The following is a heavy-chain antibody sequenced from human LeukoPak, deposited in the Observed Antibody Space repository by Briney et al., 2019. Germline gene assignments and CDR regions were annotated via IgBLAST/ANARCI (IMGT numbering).Heavy chain of an antibody. V-gene: IGHV1-8*01. D-gene: IGHD2-2*01. CDR1: GYTFTNYD. CDR3: ARVGPAAIVDY. CDR2: TNPISGNT. Sequence: ASVKVSCKASGYTFTNYDINWVRQASGQGLEWMGWTNPISGNTGSAQKFQGRVTLTRNTSISTAYLVLSSLRSEDTAVYYCARVGPAAIVDYWGQGTLITVSS. J-gene: IGHJ4*02.